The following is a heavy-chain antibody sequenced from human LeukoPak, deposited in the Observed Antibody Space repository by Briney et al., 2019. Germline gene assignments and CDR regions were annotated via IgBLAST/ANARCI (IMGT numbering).Heavy chain of an antibody. CDR1: GFTLNSYS. CDR3: ARDSGSGWSNDY. Sequence: PGGSLRLSCVVSGFTLNSYSMNWVRQAPGKGLGWVSYFVWSGTTILYADSVRGRFTVSRDSAKNSLYLQMNSLRDEDSALYYCARDSGSGWSNDYWGQGTLVTVSS. J-gene: IGHJ4*02. V-gene: IGHV3-48*02. D-gene: IGHD6-19*01. CDR2: FVWSGTTI.